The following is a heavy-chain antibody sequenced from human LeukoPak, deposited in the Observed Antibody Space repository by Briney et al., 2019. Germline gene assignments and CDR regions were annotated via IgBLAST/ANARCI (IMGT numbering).Heavy chain of an antibody. CDR2: ISYDGSNK. CDR3: ARSRSRTPDPSPIDY. Sequence: GGSLRLSCAASGFTFRSYAMHWVRQAPGKGLEWVAVISYDGSNKYYADSVKGRFTISRDNAKNSLFLQMNSLRAEDTAVYYCARSRSRTPDPSPIDYWGQGTLVTVSS. V-gene: IGHV3-30*03. J-gene: IGHJ4*02. CDR1: GFTFRSYA. D-gene: IGHD1-14*01.